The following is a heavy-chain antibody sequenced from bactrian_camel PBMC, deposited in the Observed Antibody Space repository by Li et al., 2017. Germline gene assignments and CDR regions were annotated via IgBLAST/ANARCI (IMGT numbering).Heavy chain of an antibody. Sequence: QVQLVESGGGSVQAGGSLRLSCAASGYTYRSNCMGWVRQAPGKEREGVASIVITGSGSTLYADSVKGRFSISKDNARNWPDLQMDSLEPGDTARYYCAADRRRHGPPSLRPGDYSVWRQGTQVTVS. CDR2: IVITGSGST. J-gene: IGHJ4*01. CDR3: AADRRRHGPPSLRPGDYSV. V-gene: IGHV3S1*01. CDR1: GYTYRSNC. D-gene: IGHD2*01.